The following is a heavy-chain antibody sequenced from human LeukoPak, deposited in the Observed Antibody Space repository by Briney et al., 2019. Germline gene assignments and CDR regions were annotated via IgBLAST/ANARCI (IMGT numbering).Heavy chain of an antibody. V-gene: IGHV3-30*19. CDR2: ISYEGNNK. CDR3: ARGGYCSGGSCYPAHFDH. D-gene: IGHD2-15*01. Sequence: GGSLRLSCTASGFNFSRNGMHWVRQAPGKGLEWVAVISYEGNNKYYADSVKGRFASSGDKSKNTLYLQMNSLRPEDTAVYYCARGGYCSGGSCYPAHFDHWGQGTLVTVSS. J-gene: IGHJ4*02. CDR1: GFNFSRNG.